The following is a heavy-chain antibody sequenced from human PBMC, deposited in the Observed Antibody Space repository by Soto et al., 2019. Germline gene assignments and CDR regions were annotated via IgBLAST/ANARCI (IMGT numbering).Heavy chain of an antibody. D-gene: IGHD3-22*01. CDR1: GYTFTSYG. Sequence: ASVKVSCKASGYTFTSYGISWVRQAPGQGLEWMGWISAYNGNTNYAQKLQGRVTMTTDTSTSTAYMELRSLRSDDTAVYYCARIYYYDSSGYYLDHWGQGTLVTVSS. V-gene: IGHV1-18*04. CDR2: ISAYNGNT. J-gene: IGHJ4*02. CDR3: ARIYYYDSSGYYLDH.